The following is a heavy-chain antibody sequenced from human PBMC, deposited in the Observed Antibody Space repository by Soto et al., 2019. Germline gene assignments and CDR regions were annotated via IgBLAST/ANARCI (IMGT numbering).Heavy chain of an antibody. D-gene: IGHD6-19*01. V-gene: IGHV3-23*01. CDR1: GFTFSGYA. Sequence: EVQLLESGGGLVQPGGSLRLSCAASGFTFSGYALSWVAQPPGKGREWVSAISGSGGSTYYEDSVKGRFTISRDNSKNTLYLQMNSLRAEDTAVYYCAKSRYSSGWYGVGWYFDLWGRGTLVTVSS. CDR2: ISGSGGST. J-gene: IGHJ2*01. CDR3: AKSRYSSGWYGVGWYFDL.